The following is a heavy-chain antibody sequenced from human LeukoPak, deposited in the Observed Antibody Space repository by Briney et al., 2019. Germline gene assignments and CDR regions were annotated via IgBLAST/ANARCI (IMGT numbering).Heavy chain of an antibody. CDR2: IYYSGST. D-gene: IGHD6-19*01. V-gene: IGHV4-59*01. CDR3: ASSRSSSGWSLIDY. J-gene: IGHJ4*02. Sequence: SETLSLTCTVSGGSINSYYWSWIRQPPGKGLEWVGYIYYSGSTNYKPSLKRRVTISVDTSKNQFSLKVSSVTAADTAVYYCASSRSSSGWSLIDYWGQGALVTVSA. CDR1: GGSINSYY.